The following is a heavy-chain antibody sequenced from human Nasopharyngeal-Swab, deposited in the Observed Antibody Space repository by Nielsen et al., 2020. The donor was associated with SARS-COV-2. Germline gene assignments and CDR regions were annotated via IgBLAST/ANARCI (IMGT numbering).Heavy chain of an antibody. D-gene: IGHD1-26*01. CDR2: IYTSGST. V-gene: IGHV4-4*07. Sequence: SETLSLTCTVSGGSISSYYRSWIRQPAGKGLEWIGCIYTSGSTNYNPSLKSRVTMSVDTSKNQFSLKLSSVTAADTAVYYCARLFSNSGKYFRFDYWGQGTLVTVSS. CDR3: ARLFSNSGKYFRFDY. J-gene: IGHJ4*02. CDR1: GGSISSYY.